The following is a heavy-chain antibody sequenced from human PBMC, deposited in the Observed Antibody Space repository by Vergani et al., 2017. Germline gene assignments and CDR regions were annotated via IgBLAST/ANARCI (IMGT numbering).Heavy chain of an antibody. D-gene: IGHD5-12*01. V-gene: IGHV4-38-2*01. CDR1: GYSISSGYY. Sequence: QVQLEESGPGLVKPSETLSLTCAVSGYSISSGYYWGWIRQPPGKGLEWIGSIYHSGSTYYNPSLKSRVTISVDTSKNQFSLKLSSVTAADTAVYYCARLRLEDSGYDFCGMDLWGQGTTVTVSS. CDR3: ARLRLEDSGYDFCGMDL. J-gene: IGHJ6*02. CDR2: IYHSGST.